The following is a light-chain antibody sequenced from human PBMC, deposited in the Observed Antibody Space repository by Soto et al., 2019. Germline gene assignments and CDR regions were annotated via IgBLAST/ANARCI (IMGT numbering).Light chain of an antibody. J-gene: IGLJ1*01. CDR2: DVS. CDR1: SSDVGGYNY. Sequence: QSALTQPASVSGSPGQSITISCTGTSSDVGGYNYVSWYQQHPGKAPKLMIYDVSNRPSGVSYRFSGSKSGNTASLTISGLQAEDEADYYCSSYTSSSTLYVFGTGTKRHRP. CDR3: SSYTSSSTLYV. V-gene: IGLV2-14*03.